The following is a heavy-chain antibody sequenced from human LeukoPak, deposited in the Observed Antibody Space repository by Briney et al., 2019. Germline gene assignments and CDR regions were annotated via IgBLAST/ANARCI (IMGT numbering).Heavy chain of an antibody. D-gene: IGHD1-26*01. CDR2: INPSGGST. CDR3: ARDPLLRLDAYDI. CDR1: GYTFTSYY. V-gene: IGHV1-46*01. Sequence: GASVKASDTPSGYTFTSYYMHGVRQSPGQGLEWMGIINPSGGSTSYAQKFQARVTMTRDTSTSTVYMELSSLRSEDTAVYYCARDPLLRLDAYDIWGGGKLVTVSS. J-gene: IGHJ3*02.